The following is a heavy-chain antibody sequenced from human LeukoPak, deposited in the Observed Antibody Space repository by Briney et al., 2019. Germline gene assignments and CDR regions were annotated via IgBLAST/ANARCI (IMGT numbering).Heavy chain of an antibody. Sequence: GGSLRLSCAASGFTFSSYSMNWVRQAPGKGLEWVSYISSSSSTIYYADSVKGRFTISRDNAKNSLYLQMNSLRAEDRAVYYCASGGYDFWSGYLGGGPYYFDYWGQGTLVTVSS. D-gene: IGHD3-3*01. J-gene: IGHJ4*02. CDR3: ASGGYDFWSGYLGGGPYYFDY. CDR2: ISSSSSTI. CDR1: GFTFSSYS. V-gene: IGHV3-48*01.